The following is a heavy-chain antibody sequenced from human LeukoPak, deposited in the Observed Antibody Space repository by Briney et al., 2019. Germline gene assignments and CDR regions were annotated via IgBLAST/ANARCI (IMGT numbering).Heavy chain of an antibody. CDR2: IYTSGST. CDR3: ARDSSTFRSFDY. Sequence: KTSETLSLTCTVSGGSISSYYWSWIRQPAGKGLGWIGRIYTSGSTNYNPSLKSRVTMSVDTSKNQFSLKLSSVTAADTAVYYCARDSSTFRSFDYWGQGTLVTVSS. V-gene: IGHV4-4*07. D-gene: IGHD6-13*01. CDR1: GGSISSYY. J-gene: IGHJ4*02.